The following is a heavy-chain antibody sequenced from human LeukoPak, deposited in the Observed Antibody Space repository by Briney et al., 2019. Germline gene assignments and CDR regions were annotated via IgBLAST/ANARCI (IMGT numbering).Heavy chain of an antibody. CDR3: ARVSITGTDGQSGWENWFDP. V-gene: IGHV1-18*01. CDR2: ISAYNGNT. J-gene: IGHJ5*02. CDR1: GYTFTSYG. Sequence: ASVKVSCKASGYTFTSYGISWVRQAPGQGLEWMGWISAYNGNTNYAQKLQGRVTMTTDTSTSTAYMELRSLRSDDTAVYYCARVSITGTDGQSGWENWFDPWGQGTLVTVSS. D-gene: IGHD1-20*01.